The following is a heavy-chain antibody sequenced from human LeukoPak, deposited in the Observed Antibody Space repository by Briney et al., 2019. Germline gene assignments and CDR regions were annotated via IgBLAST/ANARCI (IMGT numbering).Heavy chain of an antibody. CDR3: AKTLGDIVGATNFDY. CDR1: GFTFNTFA. J-gene: IGHJ4*02. V-gene: IGHV3-23*01. CDR2: ISDSGGST. D-gene: IGHD1-26*01. Sequence: GGSLRLSCAASGFTFNTFAMTWVRQAPGKGLEWVSGISDSGGSTYYADSVKGRFTISRDNSKNTLYLQMNGLRAEDTAVYYCAKTLGDIVGATNFDYWGQGTLVTVSS.